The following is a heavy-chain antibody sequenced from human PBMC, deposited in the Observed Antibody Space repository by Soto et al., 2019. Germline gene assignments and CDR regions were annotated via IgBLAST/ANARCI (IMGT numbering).Heavy chain of an antibody. Sequence: QLQLQESGPGLVKTSVTLSLTCTVSGGSISSSSYYWGWIRQPPGKGLEWIGSIYYSGSTYYNPSLKSRVTISVDTSKNQFSLKLSSVTAADTAVYCCASLRYCSSTSCPDYWGQGTLVTVSS. V-gene: IGHV4-39*01. D-gene: IGHD2-2*01. CDR2: IYYSGST. CDR3: ASLRYCSSTSCPDY. CDR1: GGSISSSSYY. J-gene: IGHJ4*02.